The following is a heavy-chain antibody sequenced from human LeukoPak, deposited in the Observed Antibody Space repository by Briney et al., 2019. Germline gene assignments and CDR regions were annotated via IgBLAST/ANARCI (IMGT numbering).Heavy chain of an antibody. CDR2: ISNNGGSS. Sequence: GGPLRLSCSASGFTFSAYAMYWVRQAPGKGLEYVSGISNNGGSSFYADSVKGRFTISRDNSKNTLYLQMSSLRAEDTAVYYCVKITSVTGGDCWGQGTRLTVSS. V-gene: IGHV3-64D*09. CDR1: GFTFSAYA. D-gene: IGHD1-1*01. J-gene: IGHJ4*02. CDR3: VKITSVTGGDC.